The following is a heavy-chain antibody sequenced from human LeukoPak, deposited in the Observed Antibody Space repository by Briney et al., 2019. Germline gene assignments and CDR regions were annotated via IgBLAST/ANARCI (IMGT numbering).Heavy chain of an antibody. CDR2: IYTSGST. D-gene: IGHD1-26*01. CDR3: ARAYSRSYSHFDD. V-gene: IGHV4-4*09. CDR1: GFTFSSYW. Sequence: PGGSLRLSCAASGFTFSSYWMSWVRQAPGKGLEWIGYIYTSGSTNYNPSLKSRVTISVDTSKNQFSLRLSSVTAADTAMYFCARAYSRSYSHFDDWGQGTLVTVSS. J-gene: IGHJ4*02.